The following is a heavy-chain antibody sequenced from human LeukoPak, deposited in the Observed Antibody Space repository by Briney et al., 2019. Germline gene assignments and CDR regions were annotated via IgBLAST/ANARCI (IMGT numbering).Heavy chain of an antibody. V-gene: IGHV4-30-2*01. D-gene: IGHD3-22*01. CDR3: ARGPYDSSGYTGGGAFDI. CDR1: GGSISSGGYS. CDR2: IYHSGST. J-gene: IGHJ3*02. Sequence: SETLSLTCAVSGGSISSGGYSWSWIRQPPGKGLEWIGYIYHSGSTYYNPSLKSRVTISVDRSKNQFSLKLSSVTAADTAVYYCARGPYDSSGYTGGGAFDIWGQGTMVTVSS.